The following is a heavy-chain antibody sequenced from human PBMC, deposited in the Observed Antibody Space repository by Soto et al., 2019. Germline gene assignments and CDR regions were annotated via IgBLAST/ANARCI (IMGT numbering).Heavy chain of an antibody. D-gene: IGHD6-13*01. CDR2: ISGSGGST. V-gene: IGHV3-23*01. J-gene: IGHJ4*02. CDR1: GFTLSGNA. Sequence: EVQLLESGGGLVQLGGSLRLSWAASGFTLSGNAMSWFRQPPGKGLEWVSAISGSGGSTYYADSVKGRFTISRDNSKNTLYLQMNSLRAEDTAVYYCAKEVWYDYWGQGTLVTVSS. CDR3: AKEVWYDY.